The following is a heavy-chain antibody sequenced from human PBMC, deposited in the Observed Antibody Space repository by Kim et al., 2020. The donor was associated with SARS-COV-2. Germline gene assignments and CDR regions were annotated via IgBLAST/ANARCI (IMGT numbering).Heavy chain of an antibody. Sequence: GGSLRLSCAASGFTFEYNAIHWVRQAPGKGLEWVSGISWDSSSIGYADSVKGRFTISRDNAKNFLYLHMNSLRAEDTALYYCVKDISHHDYYDGGSYWGQGTLVTVSS. CDR2: ISWDSSSI. CDR1: GFTFEYNA. V-gene: IGHV3-9*01. D-gene: IGHD3-22*01. CDR3: VKDISHHDYYDGGSY. J-gene: IGHJ4*02.